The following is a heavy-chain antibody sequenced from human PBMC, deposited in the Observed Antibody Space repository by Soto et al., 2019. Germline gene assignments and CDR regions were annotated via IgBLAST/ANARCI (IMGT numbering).Heavy chain of an antibody. CDR3: ASVDRIAAGPMD. V-gene: IGHV4-30-4*01. CDR1: GGSISSGDYY. J-gene: IGHJ4*02. D-gene: IGHD6-6*01. Sequence: SETLSLTCTVSGGSISSGDYYWSWIRQPPGKGLEWIGYIYYSGSTYYNPSLKSRVTISVDTSKNQFSLKLSSVTDADTAVYYCASVDRIAAGPMDWGQGTLVTVSS. CDR2: IYYSGST.